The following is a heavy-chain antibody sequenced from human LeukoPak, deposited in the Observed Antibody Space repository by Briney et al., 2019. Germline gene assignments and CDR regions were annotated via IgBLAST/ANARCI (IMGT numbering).Heavy chain of an antibody. CDR2: INHSEGT. CDR1: GGSLSGYY. D-gene: IGHD4-11*01. J-gene: IGHJ5*02. CDR3: ARRALTTTSYNWFDP. Sequence: PSETLSLTCAVYGGSLSGYYWSWIRQPPGKGLEWIGEINHSEGTNYNPSIKSRVPISVDTSKNQFSLKLSSVTAADTAVYYCARRALTTTSYNWFDPWGQGTLVTVSS. V-gene: IGHV4-34*01.